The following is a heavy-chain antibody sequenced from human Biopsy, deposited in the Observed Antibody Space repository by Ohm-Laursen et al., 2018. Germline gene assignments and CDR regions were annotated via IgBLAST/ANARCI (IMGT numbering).Heavy chain of an antibody. V-gene: IGHV4-59*01. CDR1: GGSISSDW. D-gene: IGHD3-16*01. CDR2: IYYSGST. CDR3: ARVGAGAPAIDYFDY. Sequence: TLSLTCTVSGGSISSDWWSWMRQTPGKGLEWIGYIYYSGSTNYNPSLSNRVTISVDRSKNQFSLELSSVTAADTAVYYCARVGAGAPAIDYFDYWGQGALVTVSS. J-gene: IGHJ4*02.